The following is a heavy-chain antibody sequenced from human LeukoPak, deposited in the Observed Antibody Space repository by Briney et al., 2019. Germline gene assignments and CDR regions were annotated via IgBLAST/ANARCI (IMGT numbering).Heavy chain of an antibody. V-gene: IGHV4-4*07. D-gene: IGHD3-3*01. Sequence: SETLSLTCTVSGGSISSYYWSWIRQPAGKGLEWIGRIYTSGSTNYNPSLKSRVTMSVDTSKNQFPLKLSSVTAADTAVYYCARDYFGVGPLYYYYYTDVWGKGTTVTVSS. CDR2: IYTSGST. CDR1: GGSISSYY. CDR3: ARDYFGVGPLYYYYYTDV. J-gene: IGHJ6*03.